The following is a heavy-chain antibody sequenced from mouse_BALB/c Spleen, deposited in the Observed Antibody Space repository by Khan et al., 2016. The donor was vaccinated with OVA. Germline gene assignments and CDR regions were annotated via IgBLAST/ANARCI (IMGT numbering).Heavy chain of an antibody. CDR1: GYTFINYW. D-gene: IGHD1-1*01. CDR3: ERRGLRWEFDY. J-gene: IGHJ2*01. V-gene: IGHV1-7*01. Sequence: VQLVESGAELAKPGASVKMSCKASGYTFINYWILWVKQRPAQGLVWIGYINPSTGYTEYNQNFKDKATLTADKSSSTAYMQLSSLTSEDSAVYDCERRGLRWEFDYWGQGTTLTVSS. CDR2: INPSTGYT.